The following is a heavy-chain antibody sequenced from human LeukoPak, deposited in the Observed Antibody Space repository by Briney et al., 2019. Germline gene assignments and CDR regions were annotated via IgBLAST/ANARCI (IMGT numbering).Heavy chain of an antibody. J-gene: IGHJ6*02. CDR2: MNPNSGNT. Sequence: ASVKVSCKASGYTFTSYDINWVRQATGQGLEWMGWMNPNSGNTGYAQKFQGRVTMTRNTSISTAYMELSSLRSEDTAVYYCATKGRRITIFGVVIPQSGLGVDVWGQGTTVTVSS. D-gene: IGHD3-3*01. CDR1: GYTFTSYD. V-gene: IGHV1-8*01. CDR3: ATKGRRITIFGVVIPQSGLGVDV.